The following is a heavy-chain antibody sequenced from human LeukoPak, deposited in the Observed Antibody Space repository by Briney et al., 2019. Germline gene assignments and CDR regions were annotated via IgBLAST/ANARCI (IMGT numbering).Heavy chain of an antibody. CDR2: IYYSGST. J-gene: IGHJ4*02. D-gene: IGHD3-10*01. V-gene: IGHV4-61*01. Sequence: SETLSLTCTVSGGSVSSGSYYWSWIRQPPGKGLEWIGYIYYSGSTNYNPSLKSRVTISVDTSKNQFSLKLSSVTAADTAVYYCARFTMVRGVITPFDYWGQGTLVTVSS. CDR3: ARFTMVRGVITPFDY. CDR1: GGSVSSGSYY.